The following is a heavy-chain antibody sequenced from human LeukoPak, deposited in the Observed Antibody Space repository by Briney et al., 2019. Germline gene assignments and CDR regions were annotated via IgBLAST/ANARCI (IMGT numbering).Heavy chain of an antibody. Sequence: SETLSLTCTVSGGSISSYYWSWIRQPAGKGLEWIGRIYTSGSTNYNPSLKSRVTMSVDTSKNQCTLKLSSVTAADTAVYYCARDWAGTTYFDHWGQGTLVTVSS. D-gene: IGHD6-19*01. V-gene: IGHV4-4*07. CDR2: IYTSGST. CDR1: GGSISSYY. J-gene: IGHJ4*02. CDR3: ARDWAGTTYFDH.